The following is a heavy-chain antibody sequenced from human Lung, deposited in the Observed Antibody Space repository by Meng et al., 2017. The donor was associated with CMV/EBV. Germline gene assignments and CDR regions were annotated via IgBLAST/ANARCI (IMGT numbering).Heavy chain of an antibody. J-gene: IGHJ3*02. D-gene: IGHD3-16*01. V-gene: IGHV3-7*01. CDR2: INLYESEK. Sequence: GGSLRLSCVASGFSFSKHWMSWVRQAPGKVLDYLANINLYESEKDYMDSVKGRFTISRDNAKNSLFLQMNSLRAEDTAVYYCVTDQDRLGGIWGQGTMVTVSS. CDR1: GFSFSKHW. CDR3: VTDQDRLGGI.